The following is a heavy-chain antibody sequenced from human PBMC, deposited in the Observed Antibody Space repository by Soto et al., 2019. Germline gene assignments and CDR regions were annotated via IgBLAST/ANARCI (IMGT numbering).Heavy chain of an antibody. CDR3: ASDIRSAAAHNWFDP. D-gene: IGHD2-15*01. V-gene: IGHV1-69*02. Sequence: ASVKVSCKASGGTFSSYTISWVRQAPGQGLEWMGRIIPILGIANYAQKFQGRVTITADKSTSTAYMELSSLRSEDTAVYYCASDIRSAAAHNWFDPWGQGTLVTVSS. CDR2: IIPILGIA. CDR1: GGTFSSYT. J-gene: IGHJ5*02.